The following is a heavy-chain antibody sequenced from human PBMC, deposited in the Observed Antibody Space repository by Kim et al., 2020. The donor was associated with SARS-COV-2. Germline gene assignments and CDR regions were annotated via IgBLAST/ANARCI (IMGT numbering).Heavy chain of an antibody. V-gene: IGHV3-13*01. D-gene: IGHD2-15*01. CDR1: GFTFSSYD. CDR2: IDSAGDT. Sequence: GSLRLSRAASGFTFSSYDMHWVRQGTGKGLEWVSAIDSAGDTYYPVSVKGRFTISRENAKNTLYLQMNSLRAGDTAVYYCARAYCSGGYCYYGMDVWGQETTVTVSS. J-gene: IGHJ6*02. CDR3: ARAYCSGGYCYYGMDV.